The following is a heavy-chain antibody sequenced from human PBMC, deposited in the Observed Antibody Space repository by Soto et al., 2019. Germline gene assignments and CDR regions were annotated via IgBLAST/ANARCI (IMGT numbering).Heavy chain of an antibody. CDR3: ARPLIGNTVDL. CDR1: GYTFINYF. V-gene: IGHV1-46*04. J-gene: IGHJ3*01. D-gene: IGHD1-7*01. Sequence: QAQLLQSGAEMKKPGASVKVSCKASGYTFINYFIHWVRQAPGQGLEWIGIVHPSRGTADYAQKLKGRVTLTTDSSTRTVYMDLSNLRSEDTAVYYCARPLIGNTVDLWGQGTTVIVSS. CDR2: VHPSRGTA.